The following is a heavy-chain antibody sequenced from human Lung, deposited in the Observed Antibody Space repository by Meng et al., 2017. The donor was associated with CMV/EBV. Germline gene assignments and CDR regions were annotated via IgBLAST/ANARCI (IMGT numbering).Heavy chain of an antibody. Sequence: GEXXKISCAASGFTLSDFWMSWVRQAPGKGLEWVANIKQDGSEKYYVDSVKGRFTISRDNAKNSLYLQMNSLRDEDTAIYYCARDTRWVQETWGQGTLVTVSS. CDR1: GFTLSDFW. J-gene: IGHJ4*02. D-gene: IGHD5-24*01. CDR2: IKQDGSEK. V-gene: IGHV3-7*01. CDR3: ARDTRWVQET.